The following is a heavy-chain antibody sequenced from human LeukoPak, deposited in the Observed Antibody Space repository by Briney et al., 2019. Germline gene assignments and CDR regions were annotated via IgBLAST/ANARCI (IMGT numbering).Heavy chain of an antibody. J-gene: IGHJ5*02. D-gene: IGHD2-15*01. V-gene: IGHV4-38-2*02. CDR3: VRDGGFYYTASPNSWFDP. Sequence: SETLSLNCIVSGFSISSDDCWGWIRQPPGKGLEWIGSISNRGSPYYNPSLKSRVTMSVDTPNNQFSLRLSPVTAADTAVYYCVRDGGFYYTASPNSWFDPWGQGTLVTVSS. CDR1: GFSISSDDC. CDR2: ISNRGSP.